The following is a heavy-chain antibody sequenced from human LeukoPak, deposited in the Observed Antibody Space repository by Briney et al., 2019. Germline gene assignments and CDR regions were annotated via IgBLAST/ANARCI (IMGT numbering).Heavy chain of an antibody. CDR1: GYSFTTYW. CDR3: ARQLTTLRGFDI. D-gene: IGHD4-11*01. V-gene: IGHV5-51*01. Sequence: GESLKISCKSSGYSFTTYWIGWVRQMPGKGLEWVGIIYPADSATHYSPSFQGQVTISVDKSISTAYLQWSSLKASDSAMYYCARQLTTLRGFDIWGQGTMVTASS. CDR2: IYPADSAT. J-gene: IGHJ3*02.